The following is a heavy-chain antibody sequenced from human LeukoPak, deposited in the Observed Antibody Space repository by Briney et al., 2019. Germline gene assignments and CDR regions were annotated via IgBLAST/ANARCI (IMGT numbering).Heavy chain of an antibody. Sequence: SETLSLTCSVSGVSISSGSNYWGWIRQPPGKTLEWIGSIYSSGSTYYNPSLKSRVIILIDTAKNHFSLNLSSVTAADTAVYYCARVYYSNSYDYWYFDLWGRGTLVTVSS. J-gene: IGHJ2*01. V-gene: IGHV4-39*07. CDR1: GVSISSGSNY. CDR3: ARVYYSNSYDYWYFDL. D-gene: IGHD6-13*01. CDR2: IYSSGST.